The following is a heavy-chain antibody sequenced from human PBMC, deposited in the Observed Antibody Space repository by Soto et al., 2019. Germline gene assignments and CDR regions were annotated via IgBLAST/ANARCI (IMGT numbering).Heavy chain of an antibody. J-gene: IGHJ3*02. CDR2: ISGSGGST. Sequence: EVQLLESGGGLVQPGGSLRLSCAASGFTFSSYAMSWVRQAPGKGLEWVSAISGSGGSTYYADSVKGRFTISRDNSKNTLYLQMNSLRAEDTAVYYCAKTGPSRGSGTHDAFDIWGQGTMVTVSS. CDR3: AKTGPSRGSGTHDAFDI. D-gene: IGHD1-1*01. V-gene: IGHV3-23*01. CDR1: GFTFSSYA.